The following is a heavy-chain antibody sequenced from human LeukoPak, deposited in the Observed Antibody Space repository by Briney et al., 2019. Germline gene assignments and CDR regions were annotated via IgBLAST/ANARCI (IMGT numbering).Heavy chain of an antibody. D-gene: IGHD2-15*01. V-gene: IGHV3-23*01. CDR1: GFTFSSYA. Sequence: PGGSLRLSCAASGFTFSSYAMSWVRQAPGKGLEWVSRISNDGSTTSYADSVKGRFTISRDNAKNSLYLQMNSLRAEDTAVYYCVILVVVAVPFDYWGQGTLVTVSS. CDR3: VILVVVAVPFDY. J-gene: IGHJ4*02. CDR2: ISNDGSTT.